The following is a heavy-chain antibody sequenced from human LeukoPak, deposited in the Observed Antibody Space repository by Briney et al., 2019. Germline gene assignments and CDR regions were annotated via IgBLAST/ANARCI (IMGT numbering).Heavy chain of an antibody. V-gene: IGHV3-7*01. CDR3: ARDGGIFGVGYYYYYMDV. Sequence: GGSLRLSCAASGFTFSSYWMSWVRQAPGKGLEWVANIKQDGSEKYYVDSVKGRFTISRDNAKNSLYLQMNSLRAGDTAVYYCARDGGIFGVGYYYYYMDVWGKGTTVTVSS. CDR1: GFTFSSYW. D-gene: IGHD3-3*01. CDR2: IKQDGSEK. J-gene: IGHJ6*03.